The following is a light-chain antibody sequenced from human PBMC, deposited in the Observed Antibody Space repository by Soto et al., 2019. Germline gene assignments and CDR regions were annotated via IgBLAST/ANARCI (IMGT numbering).Light chain of an antibody. CDR3: CSYAGSSTLV. CDR1: SSDVGSYKF. Sequence: QSALTQPASVSGYPGQSITISCTGTSSDVGSYKFVSWYQQHPGKAPKLMIYEGSKRPSGVSNRFSGSKSGNTASLTISGLHAEDEADYYCCSYAGSSTLVFGGGTKLTVL. J-gene: IGLJ2*01. CDR2: EGS. V-gene: IGLV2-23*01.